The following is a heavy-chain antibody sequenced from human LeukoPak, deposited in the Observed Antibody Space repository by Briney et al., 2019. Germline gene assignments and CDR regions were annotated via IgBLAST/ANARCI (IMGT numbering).Heavy chain of an antibody. V-gene: IGHV4-38-2*02. Sequence: SGTLSLTCTVSGYSISSGYYWGWIRQPPGKGLEWIGSIYHSGSTYYNPSLKSRVTISVDTSKNQFSLKLSSVTAADTAVYYCARDGQYYDFWSGYSPFRGYYYYYMDVWGKGTTVTVSS. CDR3: ARDGQYYDFWSGYSPFRGYYYYYMDV. CDR1: GYSISSGYY. CDR2: IYHSGST. D-gene: IGHD3-3*01. J-gene: IGHJ6*03.